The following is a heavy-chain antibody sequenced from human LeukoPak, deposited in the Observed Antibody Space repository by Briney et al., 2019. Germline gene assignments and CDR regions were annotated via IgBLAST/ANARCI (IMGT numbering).Heavy chain of an antibody. CDR3: ARIQAVGVPVAIDAYYSYGMDV. CDR1: GGSFSRNA. CDR2: FIPMVGIA. Sequence: AVKVSCKASGGSFSRNAISRVRQAPGQGLEWMGRFIPMVGIATYAQKFQGRVTITEDRSTSTAYMELSSLRSEDTAVYYCARIQAVGVPVAIDAYYSYGMDVWGQGTAVSVSS. V-gene: IGHV1-69*04. D-gene: IGHD2-2*02. J-gene: IGHJ6*02.